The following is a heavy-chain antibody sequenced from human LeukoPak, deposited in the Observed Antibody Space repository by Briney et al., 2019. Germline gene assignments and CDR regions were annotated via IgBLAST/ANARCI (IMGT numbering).Heavy chain of an antibody. CDR2: IYYSGST. CDR1: GDSISSNNYF. Sequence: SETLSLTCTVSGDSISSNNYFWGWIRQPPGKGLEWIGYIYYSGSTYYNPSLKSRVTISVDTSKNQFSLKLSSVTAADTAVYYCATQAYDRALDIWGQGTMVTVSS. D-gene: IGHD5-12*01. V-gene: IGHV4-31*03. CDR3: ATQAYDRALDI. J-gene: IGHJ3*02.